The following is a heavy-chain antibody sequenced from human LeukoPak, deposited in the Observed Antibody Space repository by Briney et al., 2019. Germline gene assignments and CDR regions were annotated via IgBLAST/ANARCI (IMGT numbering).Heavy chain of an antibody. CDR1: GFTFTSYP. Sequence: GSLRLSCAASGFTFTSYPMNWVRQAPGKGLEWIGYIYYSGSTNYNPSLKSRVTISVDTSKNQFSLKLSSVTAADTAVYYCATHYDILTGAAFDIWGQGTMVTVSS. V-gene: IGHV4-59*01. CDR3: ATHYDILTGAAFDI. J-gene: IGHJ3*02. D-gene: IGHD3-9*01. CDR2: IYYSGST.